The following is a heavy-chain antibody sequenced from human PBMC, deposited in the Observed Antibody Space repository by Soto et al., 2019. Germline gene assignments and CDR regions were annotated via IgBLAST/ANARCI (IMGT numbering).Heavy chain of an antibody. D-gene: IGHD2-15*01. CDR2: ILPFFGTA. V-gene: IGHV1-69*14. CDR3: GRGHEFGGNSDAFDV. J-gene: IGHJ3*01. Sequence: QVQLVQSGAEVKKPGSSVKVSCKASGGSFRREAINWVRQAPGQGPEWMGNILPFFGTADYAQKFQGRVTVTADMSTTTVYTELSSLRVEDTAVYCCGRGHEFGGNSDAFDVWGQGTRVIVSS. CDR1: GGSFRREA.